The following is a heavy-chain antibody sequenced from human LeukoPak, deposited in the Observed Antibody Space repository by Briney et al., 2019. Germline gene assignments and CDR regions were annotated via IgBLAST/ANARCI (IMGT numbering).Heavy chain of an antibody. D-gene: IGHD2-21*01. J-gene: IGHJ4*02. CDR1: GYSISSGYY. V-gene: IGHV4-38-2*01. CDR3: ARYSRDLRHRTPIDY. CDR2: IYHSGST. Sequence: SETLSLTCAVSGYSISSGYYWGWIRQPPGQGLEWIGSIYHSGSTYYNPSLKSRVTISVDTSKNQFSLKLSSVTAADTAVYYCARYSRDLRHRTPIDYWGQGTLVTVSS.